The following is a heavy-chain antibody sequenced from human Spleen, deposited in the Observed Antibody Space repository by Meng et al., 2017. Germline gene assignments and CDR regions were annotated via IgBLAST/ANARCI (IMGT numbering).Heavy chain of an antibody. CDR3: ARGPTTMAHDFDY. CDR1: GGSFSGYY. CDR2: INHSGST. D-gene: IGHD4-11*01. V-gene: IGHV4-34*01. J-gene: IGHJ4*02. Sequence: QVPLQEWGAGLLKPSETLSLTCAVYGGSFSGYYWSWIRQSPGKGLEWIGEINHSGSTNYNPSLKSRVTISVATSQNNLSLKLSSVTAADSAVYYCARGPTTMAHDFDYWGQGTLVTVSS.